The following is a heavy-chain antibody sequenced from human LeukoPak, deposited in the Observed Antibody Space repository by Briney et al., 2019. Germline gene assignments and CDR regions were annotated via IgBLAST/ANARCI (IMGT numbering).Heavy chain of an antibody. CDR1: GYTFTSYY. D-gene: IGHD3-10*01. J-gene: IGHJ5*02. V-gene: IGHV1-46*01. CDR3: ARVEVLARDENWFDP. CDR2: INPSGGST. Sequence: ASVKVSCKASGYTFTSYYMHWVRQAPGQGLEWMGIINPSGGSTSYAQKFRGRVTMTRDTSTSTVYMELSSLRSEDTAVYYCARVEVLARDENWFDPWGQGTLVTVSS.